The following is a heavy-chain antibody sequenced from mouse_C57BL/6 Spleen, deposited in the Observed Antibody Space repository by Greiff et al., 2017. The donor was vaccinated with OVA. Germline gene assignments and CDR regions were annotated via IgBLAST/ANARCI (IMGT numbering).Heavy chain of an antibody. D-gene: IGHD1-1*01. V-gene: IGHV5-16*01. Sequence: EVKVVESEGGLVQPGSSMKLSCTASGFTFSDYYMAWVRQVPEKGLEWVANINYDGSSTYYLDSLKSRFIISRDNAKNILYLQMSSLKSEDTATYYCARDEGYYGSSSAWFAYWGQGTLVTVSA. CDR2: INYDGSST. CDR1: GFTFSDYY. CDR3: ARDEGYYGSSSAWFAY. J-gene: IGHJ3*01.